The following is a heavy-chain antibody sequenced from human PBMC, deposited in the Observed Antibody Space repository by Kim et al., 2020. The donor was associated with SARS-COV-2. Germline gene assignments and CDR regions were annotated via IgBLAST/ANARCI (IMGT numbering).Heavy chain of an antibody. CDR1: GYTFTNYY. J-gene: IGHJ6*01. CDR2: NNPNSGVT. D-gene: IGHD3-3*01. V-gene: IGHV1-2*06. Sequence: ASVKVSCTASGYTFTNYYIHWVRQAPGQGLEWMGRNNPNSGVTNYVQKFQGRVTMTRDTSISTAYMELSSLRSDDTALYYCARDLRGTIFGVVVSDYGVD. CDR3: ARDLRGTIFGVVVSDYGVD.